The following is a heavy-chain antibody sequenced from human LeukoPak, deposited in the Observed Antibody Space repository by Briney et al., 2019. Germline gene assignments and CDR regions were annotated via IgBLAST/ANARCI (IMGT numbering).Heavy chain of an antibody. CDR3: ARDDRTGSWSWFDP. J-gene: IGHJ5*02. Sequence: ASVRVSCKASGYTFTSYGISWLRQAPGQGLEWIGWISAYNGNTNYGHNFRGRVTMTTDTSTTTAYMELGSLTSDDTAVYYCARDDRTGSWSWFDPWGQGTLVIVSS. V-gene: IGHV1-18*01. CDR2: ISAYNGNT. CDR1: GYTFTSYG. D-gene: IGHD6-13*01.